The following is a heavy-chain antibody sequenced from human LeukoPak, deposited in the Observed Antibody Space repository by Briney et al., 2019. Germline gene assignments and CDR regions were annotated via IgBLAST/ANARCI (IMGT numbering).Heavy chain of an antibody. CDR3: AKDYSSSWYYFDY. CDR1: GFTFSVHA. D-gene: IGHD6-13*01. Sequence: GSLRLSCAASGFTFSVHAMSWVRQAPGKGLEWVSGISGSGGSTNYADSVKGRFTVSRDNSKNTLYLQMNSLRAEDTAVYYCAKDYSSSWYYFDYWGQGTLVTVSS. CDR2: ISGSGGST. J-gene: IGHJ4*02. V-gene: IGHV3-23*01.